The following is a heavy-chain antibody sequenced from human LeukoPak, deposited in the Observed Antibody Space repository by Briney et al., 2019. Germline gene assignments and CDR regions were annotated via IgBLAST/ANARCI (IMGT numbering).Heavy chain of an antibody. D-gene: IGHD6-13*01. V-gene: IGHV4-34*01. J-gene: IGHJ4*02. CDR1: GGSFSNYY. CDR2: INHSGST. CDR3: ARDSSSWPNLDY. Sequence: SETLSLTCAVYGGSFSNYYWGWIRQPPGKGLEWIGEINHSGSTNYNPSLKSRVTISVDTSKRHFSLRLSSVTAADTAEYYCARDSSSWPNLDYWGQGTLVTVSS.